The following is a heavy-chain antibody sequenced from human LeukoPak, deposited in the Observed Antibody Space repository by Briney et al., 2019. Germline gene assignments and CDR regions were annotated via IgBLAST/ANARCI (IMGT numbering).Heavy chain of an antibody. Sequence: SVKVSCKASGGTFSSYAISWVRQAPGQGLEWMGGIIPIFGTANYAQKFQGRVTITADESTSTAYMELSSLRSEDTAVYYCARGAMAAAGTDLYYFDYWGQGTLVTVSS. J-gene: IGHJ4*02. CDR2: IIPIFGTA. D-gene: IGHD6-13*01. CDR1: GGTFSSYA. V-gene: IGHV1-69*01. CDR3: ARGAMAAAGTDLYYFDY.